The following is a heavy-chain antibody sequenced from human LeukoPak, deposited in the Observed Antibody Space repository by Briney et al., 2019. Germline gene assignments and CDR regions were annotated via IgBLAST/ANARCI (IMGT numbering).Heavy chain of an antibody. CDR2: ISAYNSNT. Sequence: GASVKVSCKASGHTFPGSGISWVRQAPGQGLEWMGWISAYNSNTNYAQEFHGRVTMTTDTPTSTAYMELRSLRSDDTAVYYCATHCSGVSCYGSDGPWGQGTLVTVSS. J-gene: IGHJ5*02. CDR1: GHTFPGSG. D-gene: IGHD2-15*01. V-gene: IGHV1-18*01. CDR3: ATHCSGVSCYGSDGP.